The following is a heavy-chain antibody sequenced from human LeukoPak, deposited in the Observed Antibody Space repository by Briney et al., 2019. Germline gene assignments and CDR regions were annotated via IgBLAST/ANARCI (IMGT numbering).Heavy chain of an antibody. J-gene: IGHJ4*02. V-gene: IGHV3-21*01. Sequence: PGGSLRLSCAASGFTFSSYSMNWVRQAPGKGLEWVSSITSSSSYIYYADSVKGRFTISRDNAKNSLYLQMNSLRAEDTAVYYCALKAVAGSFDQWGQGTLVTVSS. CDR3: ALKAVAGSFDQ. CDR2: ITSSSSYI. D-gene: IGHD6-19*01. CDR1: GFTFSSYS.